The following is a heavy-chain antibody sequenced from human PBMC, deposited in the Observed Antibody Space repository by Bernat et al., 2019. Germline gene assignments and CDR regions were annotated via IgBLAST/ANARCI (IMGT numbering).Heavy chain of an antibody. J-gene: IGHJ4*02. CDR1: GYSISSGYY. D-gene: IGHD3-16*01. Sequence: QEQLQESGPGLVKPSETLSLTCTVSGYSISSGYYWGWIRQSPGKGLEWIGSMHHSGTTYYNPSLKSRVTISIDTSKNQFSLKVTSVTAADTAVYYCARHGGMITFGGSVDYWGQGTLVTVSS. CDR3: ARHGGMITFGGSVDY. V-gene: IGHV4-38-2*02. CDR2: MHHSGTT.